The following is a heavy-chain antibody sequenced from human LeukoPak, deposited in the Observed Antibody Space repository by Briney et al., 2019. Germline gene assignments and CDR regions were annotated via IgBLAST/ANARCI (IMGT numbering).Heavy chain of an antibody. V-gene: IGHV4-61*02. D-gene: IGHD1-26*01. CDR2: IYTSGST. CDR3: ARDRRWVGATWDPTDQPAWFGP. Sequence: PSETLSLTCTVSGGSISSGSYYWSWIRQPAGKGLEWIGRIYTSGSTNYNPSLKSRVTISVDTSKNHFSLKLSSVTAADTAVYYCARDRRWVGATWDPTDQPAWFGPWGQETLVTVSS. CDR1: GGSISSGSYY. J-gene: IGHJ5*02.